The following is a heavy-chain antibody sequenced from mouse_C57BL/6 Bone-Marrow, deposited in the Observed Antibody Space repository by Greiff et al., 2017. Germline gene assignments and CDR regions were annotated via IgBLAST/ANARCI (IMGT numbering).Heavy chain of an antibody. CDR1: GFNIKDDY. V-gene: IGHV14-4*01. J-gene: IGHJ4*01. D-gene: IGHD2-1*01. CDR2: IDPENGDT. CDR3: TPIYYDAMDY. Sequence: VQLQQSGAELVRPGASVKLSCTASGFNIKDDYMHWVKQRPEQGLEWIGWIDPENGDTEYASKFQGKATITADTSSNTAYLQLSSLTSEDTSVYYCTPIYYDAMDYWGQGTSVTVSS.